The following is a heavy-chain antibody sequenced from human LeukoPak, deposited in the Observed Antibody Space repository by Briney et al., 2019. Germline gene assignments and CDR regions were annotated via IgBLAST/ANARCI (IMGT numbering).Heavy chain of an antibody. CDR1: GYSFTSHW. Sequence: GESLRISCKGSGYSFTSHWISWVRQMPGKGLEWMGRIDPNDSPSGSYTEYRPSFQGHVTISADKSITTAYLQWSSLKASDTAIYYCARHVSDYGDLDYWGQGTLVTVSS. J-gene: IGHJ4*02. V-gene: IGHV5-10-1*01. CDR2: IDPNDSPSGSYT. D-gene: IGHD4-17*01. CDR3: ARHVSDYGDLDY.